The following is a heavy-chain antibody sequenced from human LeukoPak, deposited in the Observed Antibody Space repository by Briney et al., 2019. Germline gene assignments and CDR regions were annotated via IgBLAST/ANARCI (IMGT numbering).Heavy chain of an antibody. CDR2: ISSSSSNYI. D-gene: IGHD3-22*01. J-gene: IGHJ4*02. Sequence: GGSLRLSCAASGFTFSSYRMNWVRQAPGKGLEWVSSISSSSSNYIYYADSVKGRFTISRDNAKNSLYLQMNSLRAEDTAVYYCAKQRYYYDSSGYHLDYWGQGTLVTVSS. CDR3: AKQRYYYDSSGYHLDY. CDR1: GFTFSSYR. V-gene: IGHV3-21*04.